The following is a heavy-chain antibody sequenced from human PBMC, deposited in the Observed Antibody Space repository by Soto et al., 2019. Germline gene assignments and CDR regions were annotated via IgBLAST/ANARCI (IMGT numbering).Heavy chain of an antibody. J-gene: IGHJ4*01. D-gene: IGHD2-15*01. Sequence: PSETLSLTCTVSGAPITINYWSWIRQAPGKGLEWIGYIYYSGSTTYNPSLKSRVTMSADTSKDQFSLKLNSVTAADTAVYYCADNAGGPYDHLGPGILVTVSS. CDR3: ADNAGGPYDH. CDR1: GAPITINY. V-gene: IGHV4-59*01. CDR2: IYYSGST.